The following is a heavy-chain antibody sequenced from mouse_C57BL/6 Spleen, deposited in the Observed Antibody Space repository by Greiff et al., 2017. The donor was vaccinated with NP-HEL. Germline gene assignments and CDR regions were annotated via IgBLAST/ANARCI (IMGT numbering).Heavy chain of an antibody. V-gene: IGHV3-8*01. J-gene: IGHJ2*01. CDR1: GYSITSDY. CDR3: ARGTYDYDFDY. D-gene: IGHD2-4*01. CDR2: ISYSGST. Sequence: EVQLQESGPGLAKPSQTLSLTCSASGYSITSDYLNWIRKYPGHNLEYMGYISYSGSTYYNPSHKSRISITRDTSKDQYYLQLNSVTTEDTATYYCARGTYDYDFDYWGQGTTLTVSS.